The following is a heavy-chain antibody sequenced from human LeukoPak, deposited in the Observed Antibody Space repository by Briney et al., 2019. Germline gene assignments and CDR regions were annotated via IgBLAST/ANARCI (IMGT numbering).Heavy chain of an antibody. CDR2: IIPIFGTA. J-gene: IGHJ4*02. D-gene: IGHD4-17*01. CDR3: ARWTNYGDYEYYFDY. Sequence: GASVKVSCKASGGTFSSYAISWVRQAPGQGLKWMGGIIPIFGTANYAQKFQGRVTITADGSTSTAYMELSSLRSEDTAVYYCARWTNYGDYEYYFDYWGQGTLVTVSS. CDR1: GGTFSSYA. V-gene: IGHV1-69*13.